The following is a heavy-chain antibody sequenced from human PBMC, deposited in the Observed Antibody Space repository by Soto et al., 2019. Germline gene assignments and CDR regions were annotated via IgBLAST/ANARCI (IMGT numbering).Heavy chain of an antibody. CDR1: GGSISSYY. D-gene: IGHD5-18*01. V-gene: IGHV4-59*01. Sequence: PSETLSLTCTVSGGSISSYYWSWIRQPPGKGLEWIGYIYYSGSTNYNPSLKSRVTISVDTPKNQFSLKLSSVTAADTAVYYCAGRDGYSYGYDYWGQGTLVTVSS. CDR2: IYYSGST. CDR3: AGRDGYSYGYDY. J-gene: IGHJ4*02.